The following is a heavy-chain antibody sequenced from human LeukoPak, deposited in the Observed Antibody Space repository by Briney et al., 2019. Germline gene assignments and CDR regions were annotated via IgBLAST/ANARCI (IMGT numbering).Heavy chain of an antibody. D-gene: IGHD3-22*01. Sequence: PSETLSLTCTVSGGSISSYYWTWIRQPAGRGLEWIGRIYTSGSTNYNPSLKSRVTMSVDTSKNQFSLQLSSVTAADTAVYYCAGGGYYHYFHYWGQGTLVTVSS. CDR2: IYTSGST. J-gene: IGHJ4*02. CDR1: GGSISSYY. CDR3: AGGGYYHYFHY. V-gene: IGHV4-4*07.